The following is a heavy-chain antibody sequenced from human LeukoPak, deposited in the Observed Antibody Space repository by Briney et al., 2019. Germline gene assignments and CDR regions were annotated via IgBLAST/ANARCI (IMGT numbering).Heavy chain of an antibody. CDR1: GYTFTSYG. D-gene: IGHD3-10*01. Sequence: ASVKVSCTASGYTFTSYGISWVRQAPGQGLEWMGWISAYNGNTNYAQKLQGRVTMTTDTSTTTAYMELRSLRSDDTAVYYCARDLDPDMTLLRGVPDAFDFWGQGTMVTVS. CDR3: ARDLDPDMTLLRGVPDAFDF. V-gene: IGHV1-18*01. CDR2: ISAYNGNT. J-gene: IGHJ3*01.